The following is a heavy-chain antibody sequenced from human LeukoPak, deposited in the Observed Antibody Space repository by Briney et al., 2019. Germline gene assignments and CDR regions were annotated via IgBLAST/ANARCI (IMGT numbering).Heavy chain of an antibody. CDR1: GFTFSGSA. J-gene: IGHJ5*02. CDR2: IDKKDNLYAT. CDR3: TRDRGTYNWFDP. Sequence: PGGSLKLSCVASGFTFSGSAEHWVRQSSGKGLEWVGHIDKKDNLYATAYAELVKSRFTISRDDSKDTAFLHMDSLKTEDTALYYCTRDRGTYNWFDPWGESLVT. D-gene: IGHD2-15*01. V-gene: IGHV3-73*01.